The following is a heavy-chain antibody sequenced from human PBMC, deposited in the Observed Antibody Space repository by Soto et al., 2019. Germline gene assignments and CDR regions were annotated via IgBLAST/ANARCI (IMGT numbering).Heavy chain of an antibody. CDR3: ARDSGTSDY. V-gene: IGHV3-7*01. CDR1: GFTFSIYW. D-gene: IGHD1-1*01. CDR2: IKGDGSET. J-gene: IGHJ4*02. Sequence: EVQLVESGGGLVQPGESLRLSCAASGFTFSIYWMSWVRQAPGKGLEWVANIKGDGSETYYVDSVKGRFTISRDNAKNSLSLQMNSLRAEDMAVYYCARDSGTSDYWVQGTLVTVS.